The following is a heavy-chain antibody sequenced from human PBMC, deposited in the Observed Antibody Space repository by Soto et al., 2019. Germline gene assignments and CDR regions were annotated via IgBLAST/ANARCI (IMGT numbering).Heavy chain of an antibody. V-gene: IGHV2-70*11. CDR1: GFSLSTSGMC. Sequence: SGPTLVNPTQTLTLTCTFSGFSLSTSGMCVSWIRQPPGKALEWLARIDWDDDKYYSTSPKTRLTISKDTSKNQVVLTMTNMDPVDTATYYCARVASGYDHDYWGQGTLVTVSS. CDR3: ARVASGYDHDY. CDR2: IDWDDDK. J-gene: IGHJ4*02. D-gene: IGHD5-12*01.